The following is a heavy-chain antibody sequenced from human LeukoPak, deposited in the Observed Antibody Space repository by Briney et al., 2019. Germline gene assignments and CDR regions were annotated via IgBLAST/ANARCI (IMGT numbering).Heavy chain of an antibody. CDR3: AKDHAGVDY. Sequence: GGSLRLSCAASGFTFSSFAVSWVRQGPGKGLEWVSSISGSGGSTYYADSVKGRFTISRDNSKNTLYLQMNSLRAEDTAVYYCAKDHAGVDYWGQGTLVTVSS. V-gene: IGHV3-23*01. J-gene: IGHJ4*02. D-gene: IGHD1-1*01. CDR2: ISGSGGST. CDR1: GFTFSSFA.